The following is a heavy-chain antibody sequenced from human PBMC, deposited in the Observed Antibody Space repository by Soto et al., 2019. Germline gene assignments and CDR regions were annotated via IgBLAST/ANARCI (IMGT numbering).Heavy chain of an antibody. CDR3: AKGSRGYTAYYFDY. J-gene: IGHJ4*02. Sequence: EVQLLESGGGLVQPGGSLRLSCAASEFSFGGYAMSWVRQAPGKGLEWVSSIRGRGASAFSADSVRGRFTISRDNTRNTLSLQMNSLRAEDSALYSCAKGSRGYTAYYFDYWGQGTRITVSS. V-gene: IGHV3-23*01. CDR1: EFSFGGYA. D-gene: IGHD5-18*01. CDR2: IRGRGASA.